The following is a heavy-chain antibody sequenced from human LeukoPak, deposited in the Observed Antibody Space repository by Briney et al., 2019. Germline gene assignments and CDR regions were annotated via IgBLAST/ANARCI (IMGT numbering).Heavy chain of an antibody. CDR2: IVVGSGDT. V-gene: IGHV1-58*01. CDR3: GADSMPRGVFSYAFDI. J-gene: IGHJ3*02. D-gene: IGHD3-10*01. CDR1: GFTFTSSA. Sequence: TSVKVSCKASGFTFTSSAVQWVRQARGQRLEWIGWIVVGSGDTNSAQEFQERVTITRDMSTRAAYMELSSLRSEDTTVYYCGADSMPRGVFSYAFDIWGQGTMVTVSS.